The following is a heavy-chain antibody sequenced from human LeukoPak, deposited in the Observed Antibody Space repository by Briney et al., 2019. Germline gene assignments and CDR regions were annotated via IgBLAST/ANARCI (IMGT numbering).Heavy chain of an antibody. Sequence: GGSLRLSCAASGFTFSSYGMSWVRQAPGKGLEWVSAISGSGGSTYYADSVKGRFTISRDNSKNTLYLQMNSLRAEDTAVYYCALLYYYGSGSYYPNTYYFDYWGQGTLVTVSS. J-gene: IGHJ4*02. CDR2: ISGSGGST. CDR1: GFTFSSYG. CDR3: ALLYYYGSGSYYPNTYYFDY. D-gene: IGHD3-10*01. V-gene: IGHV3-23*01.